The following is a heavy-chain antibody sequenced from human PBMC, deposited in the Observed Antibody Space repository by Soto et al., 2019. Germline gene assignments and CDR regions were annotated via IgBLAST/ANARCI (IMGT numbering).Heavy chain of an antibody. CDR3: ARKFSSASFYFDH. CDR1: GSPFSSYS. V-gene: IGHV3-23*04. Sequence: EVQLVESGGGLIQPGGSLRLSCAASGSPFSSYSMSRVRHAPDMGLEGVAAMGFRGDSTYYGDSVKGRITISRHTSRNTLYLHMDSVRAEDTALYYCARKFSSASFYFDHCGQGTLVTVSS. J-gene: IGHJ4*02. D-gene: IGHD6-6*01. CDR2: MGFRGDST.